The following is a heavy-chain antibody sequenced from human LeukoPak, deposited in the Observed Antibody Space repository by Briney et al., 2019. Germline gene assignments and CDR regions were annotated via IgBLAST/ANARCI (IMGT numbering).Heavy chain of an antibody. CDR2: INPNSGGT. J-gene: IGHJ6*02. CDR1: GYTFTGYY. Sequence: ASVKVSCKASGYTFTGYYMHWVRQAPGQGLEWMGWINPNSGGTNYAQKFQGRVTMTRNTSISTAYMELSSLRSEDTAVYYCARAPRQLLLGRYYYYYGMDVWGQGTTVTVSS. CDR3: ARAPRQLLLGRYYYYYGMDV. V-gene: IGHV1-2*02. D-gene: IGHD2-2*01.